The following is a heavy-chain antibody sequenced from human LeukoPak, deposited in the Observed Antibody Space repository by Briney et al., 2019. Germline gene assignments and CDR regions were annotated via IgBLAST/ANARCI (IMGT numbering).Heavy chain of an antibody. V-gene: IGHV1-2*02. CDR3: ARDRGGSSSWYEGAFDI. D-gene: IGHD6-13*01. Sequence: ASVKVSCKASGYTFTGYYMHWARQAPGQGLEWMGWINPNSGGTNHAQKFQGRVTMTRDTSISTAYMELSRLRSDDTAVYYCARDRGGSSSWYEGAFDIWGQGTMVTVSS. J-gene: IGHJ3*02. CDR2: INPNSGGT. CDR1: GYTFTGYY.